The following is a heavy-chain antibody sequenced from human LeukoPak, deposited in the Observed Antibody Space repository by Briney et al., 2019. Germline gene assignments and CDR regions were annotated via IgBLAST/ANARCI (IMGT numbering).Heavy chain of an antibody. CDR3: ARDGQRYCSGGSCFSAFDI. Sequence: GRSLRLSCAASGFTFSSYAMHWVRQAPGKGLEWVAVISYDGSNKYYADSVKGRFTISRDNSKNTLYLQMNSLRAEDTAVYYCARDGQRYCSGGSCFSAFDIWGQGTMVTVSS. CDR2: ISYDGSNK. D-gene: IGHD2-15*01. V-gene: IGHV3-30-3*01. J-gene: IGHJ3*02. CDR1: GFTFSSYA.